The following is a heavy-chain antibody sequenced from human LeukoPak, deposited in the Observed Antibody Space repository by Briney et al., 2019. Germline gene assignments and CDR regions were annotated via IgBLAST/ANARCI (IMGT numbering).Heavy chain of an antibody. Sequence: GGSLRLSGAASGFTFSSYSMNWVRQAPGKGLEWVSSISGSSSYIYYADSVKGRFTISRDNAKNSLYLQMNSLRAEDTAVYYCARDMRRYYYYYMDVWGKGTTVTVSS. D-gene: IGHD3-16*01. CDR1: GFTFSSYS. V-gene: IGHV3-21*01. CDR3: ARDMRRYYYYYMDV. CDR2: ISGSSSYI. J-gene: IGHJ6*03.